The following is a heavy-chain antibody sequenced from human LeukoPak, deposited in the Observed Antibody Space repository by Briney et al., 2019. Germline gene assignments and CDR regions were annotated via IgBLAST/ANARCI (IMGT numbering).Heavy chain of an antibody. CDR2: INSDGSTT. V-gene: IGHV3-74*01. J-gene: IGHJ5*02. Sequence: GGSLRLSCAASGFTFSSYWMHWVRQAPGKGLVWVSRINSDGSTTNYADSVKGRFTISRDNAENTLYLQMNSLRVEDTAVYCCTRRVSATRWFDPRGQGTLVTVSS. CDR3: TRRVSATRWFDP. D-gene: IGHD2-15*01. CDR1: GFTFSSYW.